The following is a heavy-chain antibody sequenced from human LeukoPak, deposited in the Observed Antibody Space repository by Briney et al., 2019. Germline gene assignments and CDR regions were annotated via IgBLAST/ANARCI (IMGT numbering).Heavy chain of an antibody. CDR3: ARGQNYDFWSGYYSWSGDYYYYMDV. CDR2: IYSSGST. V-gene: IGHV4-61*02. D-gene: IGHD3-3*01. J-gene: IGHJ6*03. Sequence: SETLSLTCTVSGGSISSGSYYWSWIRQPAGKGLEWIGRIYSSGSTNYNPSLKSRVTISLDTSKNQFSLKLSSVTAADTAVYYCARGQNYDFWSGYYSWSGDYYYYMDVWGKGTTVTVSS. CDR1: GGSISSGSYY.